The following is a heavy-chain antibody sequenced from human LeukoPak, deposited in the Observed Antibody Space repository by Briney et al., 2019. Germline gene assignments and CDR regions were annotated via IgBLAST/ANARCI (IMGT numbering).Heavy chain of an antibody. V-gene: IGHV3-23*01. CDR3: AKFLDIYFDF. CDR2: ISCSGGST. CDR1: GFTFSIYA. D-gene: IGHD2-2*03. J-gene: IGHJ4*02. Sequence: GGSLRLSCAASGFTFSIYAMSWVRQAPGKGLEWVSAISCSGGSTYYADSVKGRFTISRDNSKNTLYLQMNSLRAEDTAVYYCAKFLDIYFDFWGQGTLVTVSS.